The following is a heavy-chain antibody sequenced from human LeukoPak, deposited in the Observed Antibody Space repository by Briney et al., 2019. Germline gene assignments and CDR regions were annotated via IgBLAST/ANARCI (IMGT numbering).Heavy chain of an antibody. D-gene: IGHD2-2*02. CDR2: INHSGST. V-gene: IGHV4-34*01. CDR1: GGSFSGYY. Sequence: SETLSLTCAVYGGSFSGYYWSWIRQPPGKGLEWIGEINHSGSTNYNPSLKSRVTISVDTSKNQFSLKLSSVTAADTAVYYCAGISAAITYNWFDPWGQGTLVTVSS. CDR3: AGISAAITYNWFDP. J-gene: IGHJ5*02.